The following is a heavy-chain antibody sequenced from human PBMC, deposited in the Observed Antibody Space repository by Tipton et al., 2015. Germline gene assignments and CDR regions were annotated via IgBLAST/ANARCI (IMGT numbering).Heavy chain of an antibody. D-gene: IGHD5-24*01. CDR2: IYPGDSDT. CDR1: GYTFGHYW. V-gene: IGHV5-51*01. Sequence: QSGPEVKKPGESLKISCKGSGYTFGHYWIAWVRQMPGKGLEWMGLIYPGDSDTKYSPSFQGQVTISADKSISTAYLQWNSLKASDTAMYYCARLSTYGYNDYFDSWGQGTLVTVST. CDR3: ARLSTYGYNDYFDS. J-gene: IGHJ4*02.